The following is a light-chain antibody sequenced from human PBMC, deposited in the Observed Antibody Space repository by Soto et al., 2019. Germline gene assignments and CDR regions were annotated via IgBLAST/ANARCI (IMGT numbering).Light chain of an antibody. CDR2: EVS. Sequence: QSALTQPASVSGSPGQSITISCTGTSSDVGGYNYVSWYQQHPGKAPKLMVYEVSNRPSGVSNRFSGSKSGNTASLTISGLQAEDEADYYCSSFTRSNTFVFGAGTNLTVL. CDR1: SSDVGGYNY. V-gene: IGLV2-14*01. CDR3: SSFTRSNTFV. J-gene: IGLJ1*01.